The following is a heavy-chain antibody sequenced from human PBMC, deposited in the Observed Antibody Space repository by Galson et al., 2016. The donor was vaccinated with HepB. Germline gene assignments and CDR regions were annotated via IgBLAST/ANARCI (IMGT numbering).Heavy chain of an antibody. Sequence: LRLSCAASGFTFSTYAMSWVRQAPGKGLEWVSGISGSGDTKFADSVKGRSTISRDNSKTTLYLQMNSLRVADTAVYYCAKISVQYSYHYWGFDYWGQGTLVTVSS. CDR2: ISGSGDT. J-gene: IGHJ4*02. CDR1: GFTFSTYA. V-gene: IGHV3-23*01. D-gene: IGHD5-18*01. CDR3: AKISVQYSYHYWGFDY.